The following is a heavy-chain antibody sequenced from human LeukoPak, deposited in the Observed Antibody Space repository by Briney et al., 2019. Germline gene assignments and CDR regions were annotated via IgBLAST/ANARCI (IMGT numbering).Heavy chain of an antibody. CDR2: ISYDGSNK. V-gene: IGHV3-30*18. CDR3: AKVERGYSRL. CDR1: GFTFSSYG. J-gene: IGHJ4*02. D-gene: IGHD6-13*01. Sequence: GGSLRLSCAASGFTFSSYGMHWVRQAPGKGLEWVAVISYDGSNKYYADSVKGRFTISRDNSKNFLYLQRNSLRAEDTAVYYCAKVERGYSRLWGQGTLVTVSS.